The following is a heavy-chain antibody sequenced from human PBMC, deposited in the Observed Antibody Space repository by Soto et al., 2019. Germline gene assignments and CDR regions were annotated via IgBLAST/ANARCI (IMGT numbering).Heavy chain of an antibody. CDR2: IYYSGST. CDR1: GGSISSSSYY. CDR3: ARQIVGYDWSSMVAATPRPQHGFDY. V-gene: IGHV4-39*01. J-gene: IGHJ4*02. D-gene: IGHD2-15*01. Sequence: SETLSLTCTVSGGSISSSSYYWGWIRQPPGKGLEWIGSIYYSGSTYYNPSLKSRVTISVDTSKNQFSLKLSSVTAADTAVYYCARQIVGYDWSSMVAATPRPQHGFDYWGQGTLVTVSS.